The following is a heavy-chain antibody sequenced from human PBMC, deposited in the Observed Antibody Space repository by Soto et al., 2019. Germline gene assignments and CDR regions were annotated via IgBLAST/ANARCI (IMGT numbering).Heavy chain of an antibody. CDR1: GGSISSGGYY. CDR3: ARERGGYSNRNYYYGMDV. J-gene: IGHJ6*02. CDR2: IYYSGST. Sequence: PSETLSLTCTVSGGSISSGGYYWSWIRQHPGKGLEWIGYIYYSGSTYYNPSPKSRVSISVDTSKNQFSLKLSSVTAADTAVYYCARERGGYSNRNYYYGMDVWGQGTTVTVSS. V-gene: IGHV4-31*03. D-gene: IGHD4-4*01.